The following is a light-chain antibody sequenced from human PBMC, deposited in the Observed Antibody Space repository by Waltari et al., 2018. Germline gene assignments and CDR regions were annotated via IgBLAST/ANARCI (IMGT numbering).Light chain of an antibody. V-gene: IGKV3-15*01. CDR3: QQYNVWPRT. J-gene: IGKJ1*01. CDR2: GAS. Sequence: EIVMTQSPATLPVSPGERATLSYRASQNVNSDLAWYQQKPGQAPRLLIYGASARATDIPAKFSGSGSGTEFTLTISSLQSEDVAFYYCQQYNVWPRTFGQGTKVEI. CDR1: QNVNSD.